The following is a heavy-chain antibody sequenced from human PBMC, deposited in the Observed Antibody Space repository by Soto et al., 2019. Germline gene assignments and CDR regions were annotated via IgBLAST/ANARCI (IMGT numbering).Heavy chain of an antibody. CDR3: ARRYSSSSSQQFYYYYYGMDV. CDR1: GYSFTTYW. J-gene: IGHJ6*02. D-gene: IGHD6-6*01. V-gene: IGHV5-51*01. CDR2: IYPGDSDT. Sequence: PGESLKISCKGSGYSFTTYWIGWVRQMPGKGLEWMGIIYPGDSDTSYSPSFQGQVTISAYKSISTAYLQWSSLKASDTAMYYCARRYSSSSSQQFYYYYYGMDVWGQGTTVTVAS.